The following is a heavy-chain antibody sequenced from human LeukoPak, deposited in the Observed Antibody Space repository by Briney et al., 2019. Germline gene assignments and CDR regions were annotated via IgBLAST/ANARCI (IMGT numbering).Heavy chain of an antibody. V-gene: IGHV5-51*01. CDR1: GYSFTNYW. D-gene: IGHD2-2*01. CDR3: ARGGPAYALDY. J-gene: IGHJ4*02. CDR2: IYPGDSET. Sequence: GESLQISCKGSGYSFTNYWIGWVRQVPGKGLEWMGIIYPGDSETRYSPSFQGQVTISVDKSVSTAYLQWSSLKASDTAMFYCARGGPAYALDYWGQGTLVTVSS.